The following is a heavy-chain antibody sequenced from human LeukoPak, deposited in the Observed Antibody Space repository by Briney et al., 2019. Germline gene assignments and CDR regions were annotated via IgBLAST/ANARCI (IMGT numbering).Heavy chain of an antibody. J-gene: IGHJ4*02. Sequence: SETLSLTCTVSGYSISNGYFWGWIRPPPGKGLEGLGIILHSGGTDYKPSLKSRVTISVDTSKNQFSLKLSSVTAADTAVSYCASHRSWYEGSISSPIDYWGQGTLVTVSS. V-gene: IGHV4-38-2*02. CDR1: GYSISNGYF. CDR3: ASHRSWYEGSISSPIDY. D-gene: IGHD6-13*01. CDR2: ILHSGGT.